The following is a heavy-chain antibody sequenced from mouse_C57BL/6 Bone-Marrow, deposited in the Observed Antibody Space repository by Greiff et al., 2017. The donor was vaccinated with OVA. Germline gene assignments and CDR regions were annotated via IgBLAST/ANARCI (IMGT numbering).Heavy chain of an antibody. CDR3: AREGWATWAY. CDR2: INPCNGGT. J-gene: IGHJ2*01. CDR1: GYTFTSYR. V-gene: IGHV1-53*01. Sequence: QVQLQQPGAELVKPGASVKLSCKASGYTFTSYRMHWVKQRPGQGLEWIGNINPCNGGTNYNEKFKGKATLTVDKSSSTAYMQLSRLTSEDSAVYYSAREGWATWAYWGQGTTLTVSA. D-gene: IGHD3-1*01.